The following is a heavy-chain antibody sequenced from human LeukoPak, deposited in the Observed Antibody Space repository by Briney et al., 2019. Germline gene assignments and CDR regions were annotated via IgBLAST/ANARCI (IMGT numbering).Heavy chain of an antibody. Sequence: GGSLRLSCAASGFTFSNYPMHWVRQAPGKGLEWVAVISYDGNNKYYADSVKGRFTISRDNSKNTLYLQMNSLRAQDTAIYYCATLRGLVWFGELDYWGQGTLVTVSS. CDR1: GFTFSNYP. CDR2: ISYDGNNK. V-gene: IGHV3-30-3*01. CDR3: ATLRGLVWFGELDY. D-gene: IGHD3-10*01. J-gene: IGHJ4*02.